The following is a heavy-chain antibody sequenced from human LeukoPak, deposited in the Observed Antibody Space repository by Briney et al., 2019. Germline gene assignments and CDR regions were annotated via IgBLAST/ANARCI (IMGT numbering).Heavy chain of an antibody. D-gene: IGHD3-16*02. J-gene: IGHJ4*02. Sequence: GGSLRLSCAASGFTFSSYGMHWVRQAPGKGLEWVAFIRYDGSNKYYADSVKGRFTIPRDNSKNTLYLQMNSLSAEDTAVYYCANSRRRNYDYVGGSYRPSPLFDYWGQGTLVTVSS. CDR3: ANSRRRNYDYVGGSYRPSPLFDY. CDR2: IRYDGSNK. CDR1: GFTFSSYG. V-gene: IGHV3-30*02.